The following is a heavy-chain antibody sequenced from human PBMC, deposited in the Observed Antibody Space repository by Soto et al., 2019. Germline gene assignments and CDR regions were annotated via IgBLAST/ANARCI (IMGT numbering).Heavy chain of an antibody. CDR3: ARELYCSSTSCYTWGLGNWSDH. J-gene: IGHJ5*02. CDR1: GGSISSYY. CDR2: IYYSGST. V-gene: IGHV4-59*01. D-gene: IGHD2-2*02. Sequence: SETLSLTCTVSGGSISSYYWSWIRQPPGKGLEWIGYIYYSGSTNYNPSLKSRVTISVDTSKNQFSLKLSSVTAADTAVYYCARELYCSSTSCYTWGLGNWSDHWGQGTLVIVSS.